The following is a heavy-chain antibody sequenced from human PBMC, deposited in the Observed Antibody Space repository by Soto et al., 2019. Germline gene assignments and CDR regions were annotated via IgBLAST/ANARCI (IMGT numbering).Heavy chain of an antibody. V-gene: IGHV4-61*05. CDR1: GGSISSSSYY. CDR3: ARHEVYYYGSGSYYPY. D-gene: IGHD3-10*01. CDR2: IYYSGST. Sequence: SETLSLTCTVSGGSISSSSYYWSWIRQPPGKGLEWIGYIYYSGSTNYNPSLKSRVTISVDTSKNQFSLKLSSVTAADTAVYYCARHEVYYYGSGSYYPYWGQGTLVTVSS. J-gene: IGHJ4*02.